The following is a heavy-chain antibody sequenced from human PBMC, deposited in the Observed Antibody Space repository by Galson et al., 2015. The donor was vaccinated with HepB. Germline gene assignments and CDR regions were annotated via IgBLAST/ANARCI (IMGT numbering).Heavy chain of an antibody. Sequence: SLRLSCAASGFAFSRYAMSWGRQAPGKGLEWVSAISGSDDSTYFADSGKGRFSIFRDHSKNTLYLQLHSLRAEDTAVYYCAAHTADGESTFDFWGQGTLVTVSS. J-gene: IGHJ4*02. CDR3: AAHTADGESTFDF. V-gene: IGHV3-23*01. D-gene: IGHD4-17*01. CDR1: GFAFSRYA. CDR2: ISGSDDST.